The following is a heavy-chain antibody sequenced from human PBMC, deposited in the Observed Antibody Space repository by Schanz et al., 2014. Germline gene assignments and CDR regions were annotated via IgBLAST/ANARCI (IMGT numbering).Heavy chain of an antibody. Sequence: EVRLVESGGGLVQPGGSLRLSCEASGFDFNSYSMNWVRQVPGKGLEWLSYIATSSSTRHYADSVKGRVTISRDNAKNSVSLQMRRLRVEDTAVYYCASGVHVSSLQKGQQFWGRGTLVIVSA. CDR1: GFDFNSYS. CDR3: ASGVHVSSLQKGQQF. V-gene: IGHV3-48*01. CDR2: IATSSSTR. J-gene: IGHJ1*01. D-gene: IGHD6-13*01.